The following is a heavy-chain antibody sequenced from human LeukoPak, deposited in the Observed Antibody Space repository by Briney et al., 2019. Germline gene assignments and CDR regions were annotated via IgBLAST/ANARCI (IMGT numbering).Heavy chain of an antibody. CDR3: ARVANFDYGDYYFDY. CDR2: INPNSGGT. Sequence: ASVKVSCKASGYTFTGYYMHWVRQAPGQGLEWMGWINPNSGGTNYAQKFQGRVTMTRDTSLSTAYMELSRLIPDDAAVYFCARVANFDYGDYYFDYWGQGTMVTVST. V-gene: IGHV1-2*02. J-gene: IGHJ4*02. CDR1: GYTFTGYY. D-gene: IGHD4-17*01.